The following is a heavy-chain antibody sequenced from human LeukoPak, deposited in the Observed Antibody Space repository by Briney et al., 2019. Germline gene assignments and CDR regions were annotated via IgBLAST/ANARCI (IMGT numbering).Heavy chain of an antibody. CDR1: GFRFSSYW. D-gene: IGHD3-3*01. J-gene: IGHJ2*01. Sequence: HPGGSLRLSCAASGFRFSSYWMSWVRQAPGKGLEWVANTNQGGSEKHYVDSVKGRISISRDNAKSSLYLQMNSLRAEDTAVYYCTRAITIGDITIPFDLWGRGTQVTVSS. CDR2: TNQGGSEK. V-gene: IGHV3-7*01. CDR3: TRAITIGDITIPFDL.